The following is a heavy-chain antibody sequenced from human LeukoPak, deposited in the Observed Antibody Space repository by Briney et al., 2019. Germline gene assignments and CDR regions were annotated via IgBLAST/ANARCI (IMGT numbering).Heavy chain of an antibody. V-gene: IGHV1-18*01. CDR2: ISAYNGNT. J-gene: IGHJ4*02. CDR1: GYTFTSYG. Sequence: ASVKVSCKASGYTFTSYGISWVRQAPGQGLEWMGWISAYNGNTNYAQKLQGRVTMTTDTSTSTAYMELRSLRSDDTAVYYCARRQHYDFWSGYYHFDYWGQGTLVTVSS. CDR3: ARRQHYDFWSGYYHFDY. D-gene: IGHD3-3*01.